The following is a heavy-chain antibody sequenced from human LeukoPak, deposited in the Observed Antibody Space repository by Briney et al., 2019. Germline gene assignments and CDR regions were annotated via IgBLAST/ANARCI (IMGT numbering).Heavy chain of an antibody. CDR2: ISGSGGST. CDR1: GFTFSTYS. CDR3: ARSFHGATLDY. J-gene: IGHJ4*02. V-gene: IGHV3-21*01. D-gene: IGHD5-12*01. Sequence: GGSLRLSCAASGFTFSTYSMNWVRQAPGKGLEWVSAISGSGGSTYYADSVKGRFTISRDNAKNSLYLQMNSLRAEDTAVYYCARSFHGATLDYWGQGTLVTVSS.